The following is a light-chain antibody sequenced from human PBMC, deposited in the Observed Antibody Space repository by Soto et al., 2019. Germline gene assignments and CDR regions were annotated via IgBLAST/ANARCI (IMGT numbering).Light chain of an antibody. CDR3: QTWGTGIQV. J-gene: IGLJ2*01. V-gene: IGLV4-69*01. CDR2: LNSDGSH. CDR1: SGHSSYA. Sequence: QSVLTQSPSASASLGASVKLTCTLSSGHSSYAIAWHQQQPEKGPRYLMKLNSDGSHSKGDGIPDRFSGSSSGAERYLTIPSLQSEDEADYYCQTWGTGIQVFGGGTKLTVL.